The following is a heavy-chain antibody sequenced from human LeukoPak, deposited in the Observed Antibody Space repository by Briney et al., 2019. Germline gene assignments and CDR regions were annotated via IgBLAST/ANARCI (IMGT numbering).Heavy chain of an antibody. V-gene: IGHV3-23*01. CDR2: ISSSGGST. D-gene: IGHD3-10*01. CDR3: AKDAAIYYGSFWFDP. CDR1: GFTFSSYA. Sequence: PGGSLRLSCAASGFTFSSYAMSWVRQAPGKGLEWVSAISSSGGSTYYADSVKGRFTISRDNSKNTLYLQMNSLRAEDTAVYYCAKDAAIYYGSFWFDPWGQGTLVTVSS. J-gene: IGHJ5*02.